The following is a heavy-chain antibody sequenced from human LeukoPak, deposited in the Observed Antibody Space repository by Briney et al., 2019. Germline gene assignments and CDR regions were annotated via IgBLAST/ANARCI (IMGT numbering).Heavy chain of an antibody. CDR1: GGSISTYY. Sequence: PSETLSLSCTVSGGSISTYYWSWVRQPPGKGLEWIGYIYHGGSTNYKPSLKSRVTMSVDTSKNQFSLKLSSVTAADTAVYYCAREGVTHNWFDPWGQGTLVTVSS. CDR2: IYHGGST. J-gene: IGHJ5*02. D-gene: IGHD4-11*01. V-gene: IGHV4-59*01. CDR3: AREGVTHNWFDP.